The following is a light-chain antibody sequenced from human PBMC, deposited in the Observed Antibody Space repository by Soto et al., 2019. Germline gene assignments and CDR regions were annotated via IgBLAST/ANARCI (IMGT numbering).Light chain of an antibody. Sequence: EIVLTQSSGTLSLSPGERATLSCRASQSVSYYLAWYQQKPGQAPRLLIYDASSRATGVPDRFSGSGSGTDFTLTISRLEPEDFAVYYCQPCQTYGDSPPLTFGGGTKVEIK. CDR2: DAS. J-gene: IGKJ4*01. V-gene: IGKV3-20*01. CDR3: QPCQTYGDSPPLT. CDR1: QSVSYY.